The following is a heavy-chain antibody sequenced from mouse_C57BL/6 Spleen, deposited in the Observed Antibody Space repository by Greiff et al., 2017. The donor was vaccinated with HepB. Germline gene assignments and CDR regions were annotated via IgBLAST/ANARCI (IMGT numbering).Heavy chain of an antibody. D-gene: IGHD2-5*01. CDR3: ARSKSYSNYDAMDY. CDR2: IYPRSGNT. Sequence: VKLQQSGAELARPGASVKLSCKASGYTFTSYGISWVKQRTGQGLEWIGEIYPRSGNTYYNEKFKGKATLTADKSSSTAYMELRSLTSEDSAVYFCARSKSYSNYDAMDYWGQGTSVTVSS. J-gene: IGHJ4*01. CDR1: GYTFTSYG. V-gene: IGHV1-81*01.